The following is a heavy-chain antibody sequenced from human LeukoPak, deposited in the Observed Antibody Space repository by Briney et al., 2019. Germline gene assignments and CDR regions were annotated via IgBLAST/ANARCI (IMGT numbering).Heavy chain of an antibody. J-gene: IGHJ3*02. CDR3: ARDRGRDGYNSHAFDI. Sequence: ASVKVSCKASGYTFTSYGISWVRQAPGQGLEWMGWISAYNGNTNYAQKLQGRVTMTTDTSTSTAYMELRSLRSEDTAVYYCARDRGRDGYNSHAFDIWGQGTMVTVSS. CDR2: ISAYNGNT. CDR1: GYTFTSYG. V-gene: IGHV1-18*01. D-gene: IGHD5-24*01.